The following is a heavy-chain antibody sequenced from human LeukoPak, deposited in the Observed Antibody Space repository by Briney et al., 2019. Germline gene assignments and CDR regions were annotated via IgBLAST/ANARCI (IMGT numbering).Heavy chain of an antibody. D-gene: IGHD3-22*01. CDR2: LKSKSAGGKT. Sequence: PGGSLRLSCAASGFTFSNAWMSWVRQAPGKGLEWVGRLKSKSAGGKTDYAAPMKGRFTISRDDSKNTLYLQMNSLKTEDTAVYYCTAEYDSSGYYPWFFDLWGRGTLVTASS. CDR1: GFTFSNAW. V-gene: IGHV3-15*01. J-gene: IGHJ2*01. CDR3: TAEYDSSGYYPWFFDL.